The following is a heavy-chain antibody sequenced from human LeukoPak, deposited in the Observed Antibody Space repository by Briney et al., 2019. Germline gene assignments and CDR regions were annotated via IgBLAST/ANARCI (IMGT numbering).Heavy chain of an antibody. CDR3: ARADYGDYAWFDP. J-gene: IGHJ5*02. CDR2: ITSSGDTM. D-gene: IGHD4-17*01. Sequence: PGGSLRLSCTTSVFPFSRYSMNWVRQAPGKGLEWVSYITSSGDTMYYADSVKGRFTISRDNAKNSVYLQMNSLRAEDTAVYYCARADYGDYAWFDPWGQGTLVTVSS. V-gene: IGHV3-48*01. CDR1: VFPFSRYS.